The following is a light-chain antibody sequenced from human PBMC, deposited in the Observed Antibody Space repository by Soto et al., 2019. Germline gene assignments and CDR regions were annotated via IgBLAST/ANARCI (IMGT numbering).Light chain of an antibody. J-gene: IGLJ2*01. CDR3: SSYTSSTTSVV. CDR2: DVS. Sequence: QSALTQPASVSGSPGQSITISCTGTSSDVGGYTYVSWYQHHPGKAPKLMIYDVSNRPSGVSSRFSGSKSGNTASQTISGLQAEDEADYYCSSYTSSTTSVVFGGGTKLTVL. V-gene: IGLV2-14*03. CDR1: SSDVGGYTY.